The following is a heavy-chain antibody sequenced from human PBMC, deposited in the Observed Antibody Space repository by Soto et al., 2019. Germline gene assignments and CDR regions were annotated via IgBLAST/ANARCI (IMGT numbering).Heavy chain of an antibody. CDR3: ATWFGQLGAY. D-gene: IGHD3-10*01. CDR2: IKQDESEI. Sequence: GESLKISCAASGFSFSAYWMSWVRQAPGKGLEWVADIKQDESEIHYVDSVKGRFTVYRDNAKNFLYLQMKSLRAEDTAVYYCATWFGQLGAYWGQGTLVTVSS. V-gene: IGHV3-7*05. CDR1: GFSFSAYW. J-gene: IGHJ4*02.